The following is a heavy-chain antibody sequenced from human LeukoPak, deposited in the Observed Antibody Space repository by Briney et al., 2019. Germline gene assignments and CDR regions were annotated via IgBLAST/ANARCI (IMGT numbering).Heavy chain of an antibody. V-gene: IGHV1-3*01. D-gene: IGHD6-19*01. CDR2: INAGNGNT. CDR1: GYTXXSYA. CDR3: ASPSGWYYYGMDV. J-gene: IGHJ6*02. Sequence: VKVSCKASGYTXXSYAMHWVXXAPGQRLXXMGWINAGNGNTKYSQKFQGRVTITRDTSASTAYMELSSLRSEDTAVYYCASPSGWYYYGMDVWGQGTTVTVSS.